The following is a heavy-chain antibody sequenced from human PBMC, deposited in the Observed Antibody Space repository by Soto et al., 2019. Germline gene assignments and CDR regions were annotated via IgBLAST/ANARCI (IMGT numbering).Heavy chain of an antibody. J-gene: IGHJ4*02. CDR3: TTLNYAVLTAYPGNY. Sequence: GGSLRLSCATSGFTFNNAWMNWVRQAPGKGLEWVGHIKSKTDGGTTDYAAPVKGRFTISRDDSENTLYLQMYSLKTEDTAVYYCTTLNYAVLTAYPGNYWGQGTLVTVSS. CDR2: IKSKTDGGTT. D-gene: IGHD3-9*01. V-gene: IGHV3-15*07. CDR1: GFTFNNAW.